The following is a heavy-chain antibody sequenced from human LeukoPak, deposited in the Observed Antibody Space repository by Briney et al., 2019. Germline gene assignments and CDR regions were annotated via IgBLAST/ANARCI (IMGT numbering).Heavy chain of an antibody. J-gene: IGHJ4*02. CDR1: GFTLSDHY. CDR2: IRNKANSYTT. V-gene: IGHV3-72*01. D-gene: IGHD2-2*01. CDR3: ARVCSSISCYGGNFDY. Sequence: GGSLRLSCATSGFTLSDHYMDWVRQAPGQGLEWVGRIRNKANSYTTEYAASVKGRFTISRDDSKNSLYLQMNSLKTEDTAVYYCARVCSSISCYGGNFDYWGQGTLVTVSS.